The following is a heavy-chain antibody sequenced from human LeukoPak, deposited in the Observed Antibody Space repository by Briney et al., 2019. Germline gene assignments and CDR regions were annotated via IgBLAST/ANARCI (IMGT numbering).Heavy chain of an antibody. J-gene: IGHJ4*02. CDR3: AKAPRGSGSLYYFDY. CDR1: GFTFSSYW. CDR2: IKQDGSEK. D-gene: IGHD1-26*01. V-gene: IGHV3-7*01. Sequence: GGSLRLSCAASGFTFSSYWMSWVRQAPGKGLEWVADIKQDGSEKYYVDSVKGRFTISRDNAKNSLYLQMNSLRAEDTAIYYCAKAPRGSGSLYYFDYWGQGTLVTVSS.